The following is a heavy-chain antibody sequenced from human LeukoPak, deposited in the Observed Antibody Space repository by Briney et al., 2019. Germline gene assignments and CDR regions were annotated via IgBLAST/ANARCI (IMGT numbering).Heavy chain of an antibody. D-gene: IGHD6-13*01. Sequence: GESLKISCKGSGYSFTSYWIDWVRQMPGKGLEWMGIIYPGDSDTRYSPSFQGQVTISADKSISTAYLQWSSLKASDTAMYYCARRSSSWSRRNNWFDPWGQGTLVTVSS. CDR1: GYSFTSYW. CDR3: ARRSSSWSRRNNWFDP. CDR2: IYPGDSDT. V-gene: IGHV5-51*01. J-gene: IGHJ5*02.